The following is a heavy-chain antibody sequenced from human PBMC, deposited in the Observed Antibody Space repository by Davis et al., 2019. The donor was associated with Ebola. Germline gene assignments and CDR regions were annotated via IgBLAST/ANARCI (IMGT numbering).Heavy chain of an antibody. CDR1: GFTFNTYW. CDR3: ARDRSLDP. CDR2: INGAGSTT. V-gene: IGHV3-74*01. Sequence: HTGGSLRLSCVASGFTFNTYWMHWVRQAPGKGLVWVSHINGAGSTTGYADSVKGRFTISRDNAKNTLYLQMNSLRAEDTAVYYCARDRSLDPWGQGTLVTVPS. J-gene: IGHJ5*02.